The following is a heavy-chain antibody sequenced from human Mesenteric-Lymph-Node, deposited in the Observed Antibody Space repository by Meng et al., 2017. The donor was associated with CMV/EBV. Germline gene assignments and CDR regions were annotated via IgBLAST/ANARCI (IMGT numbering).Heavy chain of an antibody. V-gene: IGHV1-18*01. J-gene: IGHJ4*02. CDR3: AENHPDDKRYFDWMPIDY. CDR2: ISAYNGNT. Sequence: TFTSYGISRVRQAPRQGLGWMGWISAYNGNTNSTQRRQSRDAVTTDTSTSTAYMELRNLRSDDTAVYYCAENHPDDKRYFDWMPIDYWGQGTLVTVSS. CDR1: TFTSYG. D-gene: IGHD3-9*01.